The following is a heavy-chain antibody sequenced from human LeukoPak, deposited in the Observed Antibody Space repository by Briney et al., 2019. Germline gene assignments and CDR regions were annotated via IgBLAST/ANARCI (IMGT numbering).Heavy chain of an antibody. Sequence: GRSLRLSCAASGFTFDDYAMHWVRQAPGKGLEWGSGISWNSGSIGYADSVKGRFTISRDNAKNSLYLQMNSLRAEDTALYYCAKASGLYYGSGSPPDYWGQGTLVTVSS. CDR1: GFTFDDYA. J-gene: IGHJ4*02. CDR3: AKASGLYYGSGSPPDY. CDR2: ISWNSGSI. V-gene: IGHV3-9*01. D-gene: IGHD3-10*01.